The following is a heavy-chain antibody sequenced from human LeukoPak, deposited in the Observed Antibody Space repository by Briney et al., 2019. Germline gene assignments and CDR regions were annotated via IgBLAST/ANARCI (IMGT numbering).Heavy chain of an antibody. J-gene: IGHJ4*02. D-gene: IGHD3-10*01. CDR2: LYYSGNT. CDR1: GGSITSNSYY. Sequence: SETLSLTCTVSGGSITSNSYYWGWIRQPPGKGLEWIGTLYYSGNTYYNPSLKSRVTISVDTSKNQFSLKLNSVTAADTAVYYCARTLYYYYGSGSPSDFDYWGQGTLVTVSS. CDR3: ARTLYYYYGSGSPSDFDY. V-gene: IGHV4-39*01.